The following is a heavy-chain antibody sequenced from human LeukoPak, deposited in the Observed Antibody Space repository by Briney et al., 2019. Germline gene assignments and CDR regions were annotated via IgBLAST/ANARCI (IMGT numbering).Heavy chain of an antibody. CDR3: ASGVASYYYGSGSYPADY. D-gene: IGHD3-10*01. J-gene: IGHJ4*02. CDR2: ISSSGSTI. V-gene: IGHV3-11*04. CDR1: GFTFSDYY. Sequence: KTGGSLRLSCAASGFTFSDYYMSWIRQAPGKGLEWVSYISSSGSTIYYADSVKGRFTISRDNAKNSLYLQMNSLRADDTAVYYCASGVASYYYGSGSYPADYWGQGTLVTVSS.